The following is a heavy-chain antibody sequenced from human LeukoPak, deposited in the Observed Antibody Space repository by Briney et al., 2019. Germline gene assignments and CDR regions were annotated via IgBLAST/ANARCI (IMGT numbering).Heavy chain of an antibody. CDR3: ARGAAAAYDAFDI. Sequence: GGSLRLSCAASGFTFSSYSMNWVRQAPGKGLEWVSSISSSSSYIYYADSVKGRFTISRDNAKNSLYLQMNSLRAEDTAVYYCARGAAAAYDAFDIWGQGTMVTVSS. V-gene: IGHV3-21*01. J-gene: IGHJ3*02. CDR1: GFTFSSYS. CDR2: ISSSSSYI. D-gene: IGHD6-13*01.